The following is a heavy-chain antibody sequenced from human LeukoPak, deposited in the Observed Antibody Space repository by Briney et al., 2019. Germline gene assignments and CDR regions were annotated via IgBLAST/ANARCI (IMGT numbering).Heavy chain of an antibody. CDR1: GFTFSSYA. CDR2: ISYDGSNK. V-gene: IGHV3-30-3*01. J-gene: IGHJ6*02. CDR3: AKDLTGVFKGGDKGMDV. Sequence: GGSLRLSCAASGFTFSSYAMHWVRQAPGKGLEWVAVISYDGSNKYYADSVKGRFTISRDNSKNTLYLQMNSLRAEDTAVYYCAKDLTGVFKGGDKGMDVWGQGTTVTVSS. D-gene: IGHD1-20*01.